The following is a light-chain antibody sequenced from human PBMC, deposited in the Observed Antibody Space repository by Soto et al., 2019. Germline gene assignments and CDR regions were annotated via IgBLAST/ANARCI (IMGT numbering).Light chain of an antibody. V-gene: IGLV2-14*01. Sequence: QSALTQPASVSGSPGQSITISCTGTSSDVGGYHYVSWYQQLPGKAPKLMIYEVTKRPSGVSNRFSGSKSDNTASLTISGLQAEDEADYYCSAYTTRSAVFGPGTKLTVL. CDR2: EVT. J-gene: IGLJ1*01. CDR1: SSDVGGYHY. CDR3: SAYTTRSAV.